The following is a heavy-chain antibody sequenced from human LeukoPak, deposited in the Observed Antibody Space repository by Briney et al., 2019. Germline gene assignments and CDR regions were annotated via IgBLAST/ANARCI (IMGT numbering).Heavy chain of an antibody. J-gene: IGHJ6*03. D-gene: IGHD2-21*01. V-gene: IGHV1-46*01. CDR1: GYTFTSYY. CDR2: INPSGGST. Sequence: ASVKVSCKASGYTFTSYYMHWVRQAPAQGLEWMGIINPSGGSTSYAQKFQGRVTMTRDTSTSTVYMELSSLRSEDTAVYYCARDLGWGSSSGYYYYMDVWGKGTTVTVSS. CDR3: ARDLGWGSSSGYYYYMDV.